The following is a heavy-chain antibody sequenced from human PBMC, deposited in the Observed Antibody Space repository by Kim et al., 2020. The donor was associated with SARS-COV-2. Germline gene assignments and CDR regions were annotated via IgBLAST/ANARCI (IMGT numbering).Heavy chain of an antibody. V-gene: IGHV3-33*01. Sequence: GGSLRLSCAASGFTFSSYGMHWVRQAPGKGLEWVAVIWYDGSNKYYADSVKGRFTISRDNSKNTLYLQMNSLRAEDTAVYYCAREEYYYGMDVWGQGTTVTVSS. CDR3: AREEYYYGMDV. J-gene: IGHJ6*02. CDR2: IWYDGSNK. CDR1: GFTFSSYG.